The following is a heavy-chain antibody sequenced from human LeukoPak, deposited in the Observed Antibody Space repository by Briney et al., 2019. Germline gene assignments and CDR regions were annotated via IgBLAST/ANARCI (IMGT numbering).Heavy chain of an antibody. V-gene: IGHV3-7*03. CDR1: GFTFSSYW. CDR3: TREGYSSSSAPGAFDY. D-gene: IGHD6-13*01. Sequence: PGGSLRLSCAASGFTFSSYWMSWVRQAPGKGLEWVANIKQDGSEKYYVDSVKGRFTISRDNAKNSLYLQMNSLKTEDTAVYYCTREGYSSSSAPGAFDYWGQGTLVTVSS. J-gene: IGHJ4*02. CDR2: IKQDGSEK.